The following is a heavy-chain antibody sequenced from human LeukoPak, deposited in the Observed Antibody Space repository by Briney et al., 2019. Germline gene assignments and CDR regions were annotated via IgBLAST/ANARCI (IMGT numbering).Heavy chain of an antibody. CDR1: GFTFSSYS. J-gene: IGHJ5*01. D-gene: IGHD4-11*01. CDR2: ISSSSSYI. V-gene: IGHV3-21*04. Sequence: GGSLRLSCAASGFTFSSYSMNWVRQAPGKGLEWVSSISSSSSYIYYADSVKGRFTISRDKSKNTLFLQMNSLRAEDTAVYYCAGAHSSSWSVFWGQGTLVTVSS. CDR3: AGAHSSSWSVF.